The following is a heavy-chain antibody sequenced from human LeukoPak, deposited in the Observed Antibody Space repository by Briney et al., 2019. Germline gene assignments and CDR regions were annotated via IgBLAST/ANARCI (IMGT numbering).Heavy chain of an antibody. D-gene: IGHD3-9*01. Sequence: ASVTVSCTASGGTFSSYAISWVRQAPGQGLEWMGGIIPIFGTANYAQKFQGRVTITADKSTSTAYMELSSLRSEDTAVYYCARPVYYDILTGYSGRNWFDPWGQGTLVTVSS. CDR1: GGTFSSYA. CDR2: IIPIFGTA. J-gene: IGHJ5*02. V-gene: IGHV1-69*06. CDR3: ARPVYYDILTGYSGRNWFDP.